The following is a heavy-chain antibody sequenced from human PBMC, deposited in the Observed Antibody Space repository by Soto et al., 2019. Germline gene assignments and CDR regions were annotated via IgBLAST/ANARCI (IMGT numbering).Heavy chain of an antibody. V-gene: IGHV3-33*06. CDR1: GFTFSSYG. CDR2: IWYDGSNK. D-gene: IGHD6-19*01. CDR3: AKEVGSGWYEYYYYGMDV. J-gene: IGHJ6*02. Sequence: GGSLRLSCAASGFTFSSYGMHWVRQAPGKGLEWVAVIWYDGSNKYYADSVKGRFTISRDNSKNTLYLQMNSLRAEDTAVYYCAKEVGSGWYEYYYYGMDVWGQGTTVTVSS.